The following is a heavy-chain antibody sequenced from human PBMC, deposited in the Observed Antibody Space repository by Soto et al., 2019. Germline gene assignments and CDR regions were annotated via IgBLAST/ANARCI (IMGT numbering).Heavy chain of an antibody. CDR1: GFTFSSYA. V-gene: IGHV3-30-3*01. D-gene: IGHD5-18*01. CDR2: ISYDGSNK. CDR3: ARGAHVDTAMAAFDY. Sequence: VQLVESGGGLVKPGGSLRLSCAASGFTFSSYAMHWVRQAPGKGLEWVAVISYDGSNKYYADSVKGRFTISRDNSKNTLYLQMNSLRAEDTAVYYCARGAHVDTAMAAFDYWGQGTLVTVSS. J-gene: IGHJ4*02.